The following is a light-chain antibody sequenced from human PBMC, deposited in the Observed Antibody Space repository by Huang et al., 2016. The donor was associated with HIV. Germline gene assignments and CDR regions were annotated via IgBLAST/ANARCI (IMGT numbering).Light chain of an antibody. CDR3: MQALQTPYT. CDR2: LGF. V-gene: IGKV2-28*01. Sequence: ASISCRSSQSLLNNNGYNYLEWYLQKPGQSPQVLIYLGFNRASGVPDRFSGSGSGTDFTLKISRVEAEDVGVYYCMQALQTPYTFGQGTKLEIK. CDR1: QSLLNNNGYNY. J-gene: IGKJ2*01.